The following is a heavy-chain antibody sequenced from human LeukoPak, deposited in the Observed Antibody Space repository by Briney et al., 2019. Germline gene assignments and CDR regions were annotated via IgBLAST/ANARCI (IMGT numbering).Heavy chain of an antibody. V-gene: IGHV1-46*01. J-gene: IGHJ5*02. CDR2: INLSGGST. CDR3: ARGKNDYGGNSEAVWFDP. Sequence: GASVKVSCKASGYTFTSYYMHWVRQAPGQGLEWMGIINLSGGSTSYAQKFQGRVTMTRDMSTSTVYMELSSLRSEDTAVYYCARGKNDYGGNSEAVWFDPWGQGTLVTVSS. D-gene: IGHD4-23*01. CDR1: GYTFTSYY.